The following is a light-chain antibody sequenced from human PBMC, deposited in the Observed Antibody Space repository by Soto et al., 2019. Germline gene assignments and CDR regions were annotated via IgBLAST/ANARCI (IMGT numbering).Light chain of an antibody. J-gene: IGLJ1*01. CDR2: SNN. CDR3: AAWDDSLYGRV. V-gene: IGLV1-44*01. CDR1: RSNIGSNP. Sequence: QSVLTQPPSASGTPGQRVTISCSGGRSNIGSNPVNWYQQFPGRAPKLLIDSNNQRPSGVPDRFSGSRSGSSASLAISGLPSEDEADYYCAAWDDSLYGRVFGTGTKLTVL.